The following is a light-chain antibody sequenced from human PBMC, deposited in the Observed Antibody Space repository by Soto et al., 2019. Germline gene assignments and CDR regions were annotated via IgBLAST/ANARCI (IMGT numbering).Light chain of an antibody. CDR1: SSDIGAYEY. V-gene: IGLV2-14*03. CDR3: TSFAPGRIEG. J-gene: IGLJ1*01. CDR2: EVS. Sequence: QSAVTQLASVSGSPGQSITISCSGNSSDIGAYEYVSWYQQHPGRAPKLNIYEVSHRFSGLSSRFSGSKSGNTASLTTSRLQADYEGDVYCTSFAPGRIEGLGRGTKATV.